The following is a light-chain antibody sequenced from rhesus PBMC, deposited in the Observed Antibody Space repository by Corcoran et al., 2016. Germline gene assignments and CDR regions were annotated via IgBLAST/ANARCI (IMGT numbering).Light chain of an antibody. CDR1: QGISNS. Sequence: DIQMTQSPSSLSASVGDRVTITCQASQGISNSLAWYQQKPGKVPRLLIYKASTLQSGVPSRFNGSGSGEDCTLTISSLQAEDFATYYCQHGYGTPFTFGPGTKLEI. CDR3: QHGYGTPFT. V-gene: IGKV1-25*01. J-gene: IGKJ3*01. CDR2: KAS.